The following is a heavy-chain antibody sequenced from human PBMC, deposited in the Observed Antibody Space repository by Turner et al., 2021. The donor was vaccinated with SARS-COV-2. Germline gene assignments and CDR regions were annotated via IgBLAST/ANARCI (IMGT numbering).Heavy chain of an antibody. D-gene: IGHD3-10*01. J-gene: IGHJ4*02. CDR3: ARQGSGSYYAVPHY. CDR1: GGSISSSYYY. Sequence: QLQLQESGPGLVKPSETLSHTCTVSGGSISSSYYYWGWIRQPPGKGLEWIGSIYYSGSTYYNPSLKSRVTISVDTSKNQFSLKLSSVTAADTAVYYCARQGSGSYYAVPHYWGQGTLVTVSS. CDR2: IYYSGST. V-gene: IGHV4-39*01.